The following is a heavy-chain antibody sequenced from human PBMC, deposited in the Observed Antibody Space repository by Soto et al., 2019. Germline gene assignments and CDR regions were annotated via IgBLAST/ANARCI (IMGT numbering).Heavy chain of an antibody. CDR2: LDTSGDIT. Sequence: PGGSLRLSCAASGFPFINFAMSWVRQAPGKGLEWVSSLDTSGDITYYATSVKDRFSISRDNSKNTLYLQMNSLRADDSALYYCAKASREYEPTGLFFDSSGQGTLGTAP. J-gene: IGHJ4*02. CDR1: GFPFINFA. D-gene: IGHD4-17*01. V-gene: IGHV3-23*01. CDR3: AKASREYEPTGLFFDS.